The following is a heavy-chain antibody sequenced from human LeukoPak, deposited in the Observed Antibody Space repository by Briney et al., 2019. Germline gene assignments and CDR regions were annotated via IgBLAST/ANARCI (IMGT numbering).Heavy chain of an antibody. Sequence: ASVKVSCKASGYTFTSYYMHWVRQAPGQGLEWMGWINPNSGGTNFAQKFQGRVTMTRDTSISTAYMELSRLRSDDTAVYYCARGDSSTSNMDVWGKGTTVTISS. D-gene: IGHD2-2*01. CDR3: ARGDSSTSNMDV. CDR1: GYTFTSYY. V-gene: IGHV1-2*02. CDR2: INPNSGGT. J-gene: IGHJ6*03.